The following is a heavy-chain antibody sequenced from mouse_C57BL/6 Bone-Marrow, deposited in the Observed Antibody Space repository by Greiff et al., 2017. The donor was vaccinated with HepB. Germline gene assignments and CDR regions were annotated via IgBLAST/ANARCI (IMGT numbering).Heavy chain of an antibody. CDR2: IDPSDSYT. V-gene: IGHV1-69*01. CDR3: ARGFYYGNLGDFDY. D-gene: IGHD2-1*01. Sequence: VQLQESGAELVMPGASVKLSCKASGYTFTSYWMHWVKQRPGQGLEWIGEIDPSDSYTNYNQKFKGKSTLTVDKSSSTAYMQLSSLTSEDSAVYYCARGFYYGNLGDFDYWGQGTTLTVSS. J-gene: IGHJ2*01. CDR1: GYTFTSYW.